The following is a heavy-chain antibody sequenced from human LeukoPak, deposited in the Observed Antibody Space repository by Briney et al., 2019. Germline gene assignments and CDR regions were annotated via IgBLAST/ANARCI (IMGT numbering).Heavy chain of an antibody. CDR3: ARESKTYDGSGYYHDS. D-gene: IGHD3-22*01. V-gene: IGHV4-4*07. CDR2: IYTSGST. J-gene: IGHJ4*02. Sequence: SETLSLTCTVSGGSIYNYYWSWIRQPAGKGLEWIGRIYTSGSTDYSPSLKSRVTMSLDTSKSQFSLNLYSVTAADTAVYFCARESKTYDGSGYYHDSWGQGTLVTVSS. CDR1: GGSIYNYY.